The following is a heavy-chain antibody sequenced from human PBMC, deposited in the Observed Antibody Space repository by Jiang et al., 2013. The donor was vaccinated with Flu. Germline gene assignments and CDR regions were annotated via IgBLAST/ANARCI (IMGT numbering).Heavy chain of an antibody. V-gene: IGHV1-46*01. Sequence: SGAEVKKPGASVKVSCKASGYTFTSYYMHWVRQAPGQGLEWMGIINPSGGSTSYAQKFQGRVTMTRDTSTSTVYMELSSLRSEDTAVYYCARDSRYYYGSSGYYHFDYWGQGTLVTVSS. D-gene: IGHD3-22*01. CDR1: GYTFTSYY. J-gene: IGHJ4*02. CDR2: INPSGGST. CDR3: ARDSRYYYGSSGYYHFDY.